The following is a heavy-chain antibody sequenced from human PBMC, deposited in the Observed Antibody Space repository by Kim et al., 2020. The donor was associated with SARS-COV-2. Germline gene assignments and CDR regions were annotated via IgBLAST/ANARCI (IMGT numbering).Heavy chain of an antibody. CDR2: IIPILGIA. J-gene: IGHJ6*03. V-gene: IGHV1-69*04. D-gene: IGHD3-3*01. CDR1: GGTFSSYA. CDR3: ARLRFGVVITNYYYYMDV. Sequence: SVKVSCKASGGTFSSYAISWVRQAPGQGLEWMGRIIPILGIANYAQKFQGRVTITADKSTSTAYMELSSLRSEDTAVYYCARLRFGVVITNYYYYMDVWGKGTTVTVSS.